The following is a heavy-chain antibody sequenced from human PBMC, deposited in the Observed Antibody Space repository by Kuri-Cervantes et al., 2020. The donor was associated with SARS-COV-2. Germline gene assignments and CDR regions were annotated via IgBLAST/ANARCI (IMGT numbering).Heavy chain of an antibody. J-gene: IGHJ3*02. Sequence: SETLSLTCTVSGGSISSYYWSWIRQPAGKGLEWIGRIYTSGSPNYIPSLKSRVTTSVDTSKNQFSLKLSSVTAADTAVYYCARDPLGFTFGGVIVDAFDIWGQGTMVTVSS. CDR3: ARDPLGFTFGGVIVDAFDI. V-gene: IGHV4-4*07. CDR2: IYTSGSP. CDR1: GGSISSYY. D-gene: IGHD3-16*02.